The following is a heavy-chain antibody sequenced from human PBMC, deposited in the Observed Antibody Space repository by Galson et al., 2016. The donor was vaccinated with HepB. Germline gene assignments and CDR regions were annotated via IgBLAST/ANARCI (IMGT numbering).Heavy chain of an antibody. CDR2: IKQDGSEK. J-gene: IGHJ4*02. Sequence: SLRLSCAASGFSFSDYCMTWVRQAPGKGLEWVANIKQDGSEKYYVDSVKGRFTISRDNAKNSLYLQMNSLRAEDTAIYYCVSRRHIAADGVDWGQGILVTVS. CDR3: VSRRHIAADGVD. D-gene: IGHD6-13*01. CDR1: GFSFSDYC. V-gene: IGHV3-7*02.